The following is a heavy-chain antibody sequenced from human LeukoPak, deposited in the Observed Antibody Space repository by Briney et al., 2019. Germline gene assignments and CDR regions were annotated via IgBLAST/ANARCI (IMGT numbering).Heavy chain of an antibody. J-gene: IGHJ4*02. V-gene: IGHV3-53*05. CDR3: ARGATHYYDSSGYYYGDY. D-gene: IGHD3-22*01. CDR1: GFTVSSNY. Sequence: PGGSLRLSCAASGFTVSSNYMSWVRQAPGKGLEWVSVIYSGGSTYYADSVKGRFTISRDNSKNTLYLQMNSLRAEDTAVYYCARGATHYYDSSGYYYGDYWGQGTLVTVSS. CDR2: IYSGGST.